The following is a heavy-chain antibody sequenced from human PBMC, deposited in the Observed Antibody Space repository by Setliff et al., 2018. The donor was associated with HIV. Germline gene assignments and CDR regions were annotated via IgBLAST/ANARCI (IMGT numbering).Heavy chain of an antibody. CDR2: IFHSGRT. D-gene: IGHD3-3*01. V-gene: IGHV4-4*02. CDR3: ARLFGVITDDTFEI. J-gene: IGHJ3*02. Sequence: SETLSLTCAVSNGSINNNNWWSWVRQPPGKGLEWIGEIFHSGRTNYNPSLKSRVTISVDMSKNQFSLKMSSVTAADTAVYYCARLFGVITDDTFEIWGPGTMVTVS. CDR1: NGSINNNNW.